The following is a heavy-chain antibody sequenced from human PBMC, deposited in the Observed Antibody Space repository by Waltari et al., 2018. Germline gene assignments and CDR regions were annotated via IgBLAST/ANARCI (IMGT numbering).Heavy chain of an antibody. Sequence: QVQLQESGPGLVKPSETLSLTCTVSGGSLYSYYWSWLRQPPGKRLEWIGFIYYTGSTSYSPSLKSRVTTSLDTSRNQVSLRLTSVTAADTAVYYCARHRYGGDSIFDKWGQGALVTVSS. CDR1: GGSLYSYY. J-gene: IGHJ4*02. CDR2: IYYTGST. D-gene: IGHD2-21*02. CDR3: ARHRYGGDSIFDK. V-gene: IGHV4-59*08.